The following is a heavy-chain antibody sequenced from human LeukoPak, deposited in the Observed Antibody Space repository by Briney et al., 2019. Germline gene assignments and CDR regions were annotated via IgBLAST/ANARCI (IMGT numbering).Heavy chain of an antibody. J-gene: IGHJ4*02. D-gene: IGHD1-26*01. V-gene: IGHV4-59*01. CDR1: GVSFSSYY. CDR2: IYSSGSA. CDR3: ARLGVGTRQVVDY. Sequence: SETLSLTCTVSGVSFSSYYWIWIRQPPGQGLELIGYIYSSGSANYNPSLKSRVTISVDASKNQFSLRLSSVTAADTAVYYCARLGVGTRQVVDYWGQGTLVTVSS.